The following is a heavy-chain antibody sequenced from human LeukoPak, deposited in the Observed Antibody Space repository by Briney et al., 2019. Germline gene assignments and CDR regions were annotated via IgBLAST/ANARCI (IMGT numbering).Heavy chain of an antibody. CDR1: GYTFTSYC. CDR2: INPSGGST. J-gene: IGHJ3*02. Sequence: GASVKVYCKASGYTFTSYCMHWVRQAPGQGLEWMGIINPSGGSTSYAQKFQGRVTMTRDTSTSTVYMELSSLSSEDTAVYYCARGGRERYSSGWTDAFDIWGQGTMVTVSS. V-gene: IGHV1-46*01. D-gene: IGHD6-19*01. CDR3: ARGGRERYSSGWTDAFDI.